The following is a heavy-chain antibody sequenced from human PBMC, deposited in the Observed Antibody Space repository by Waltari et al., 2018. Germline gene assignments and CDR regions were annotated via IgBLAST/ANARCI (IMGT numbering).Heavy chain of an antibody. Sequence: QLQLQESGPGLVQPSETLSLTCTFSGCSIRGGHPFWDWIRQPPGEGLEWIGSISGSGSTRYNPSLRSRVTISVDTSKKDQFSLRLSSVTAADTAVYFCARHADRGPSICGFDSWGQGTLVTVSS. D-gene: IGHD3-16*02. V-gene: IGHV4-39*01. CDR1: GCSIRGGHPF. CDR2: ISGSGST. CDR3: ARHADRGPSICGFDS. J-gene: IGHJ5*01.